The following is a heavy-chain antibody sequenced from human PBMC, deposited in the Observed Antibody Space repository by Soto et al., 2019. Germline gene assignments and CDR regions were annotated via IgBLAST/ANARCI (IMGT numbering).Heavy chain of an antibody. V-gene: IGHV3-23*04. CDR2: ISGSGGST. J-gene: IGHJ5*02. CDR1: GFTFSDHY. Sequence: EVQLVESGGGLVQPGGSLRLSCAASGFTFSDHYMDWVRQAPGKGLEWVSAISGSGGSTYYADSVKGRFTISRDNSKNTLYLQMNSLRAEDTAVYYCAKDGLELPYNWFDPWGQGTLVTVSS. D-gene: IGHD1-7*01. CDR3: AKDGLELPYNWFDP.